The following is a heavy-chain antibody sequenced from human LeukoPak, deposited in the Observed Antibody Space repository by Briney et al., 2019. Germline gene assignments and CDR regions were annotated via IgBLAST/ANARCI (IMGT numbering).Heavy chain of an antibody. J-gene: IGHJ6*03. CDR2: ISGSGGTT. Sequence: GGSLRLSCAASGFTFSSNAMSWVRQAPGKGLEWVSVISGSGGTTYYADSVKGRFTISRDNSKNTLYLQLNSLRAENTAVYYCAKYYDILTGYYEAYYHYYYMDVWGKGTTVTVSS. V-gene: IGHV3-23*01. CDR1: GFTFSSNA. D-gene: IGHD3-9*01. CDR3: AKYYDILTGYYEAYYHYYYMDV.